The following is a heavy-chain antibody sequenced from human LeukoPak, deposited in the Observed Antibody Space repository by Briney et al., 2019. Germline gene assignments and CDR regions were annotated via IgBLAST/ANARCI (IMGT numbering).Heavy chain of an antibody. V-gene: IGHV4-39*07. D-gene: IGHD3-22*01. J-gene: IGHJ4*02. Sequence: SETLSLTCNVSGASMSNYYWVWIRQPPGKGLEWIGSIYHSGTTYSGSTYYNPSLKSRVTMSVDTSKNQLSLELSSVTAADTAVYYCARDRYYYDSSGYYLLDYWGQGTLVTVSS. CDR3: ARDRYYYDSSGYYLLDY. CDR2: IYHSGTTYSGST. CDR1: GASMSNYY.